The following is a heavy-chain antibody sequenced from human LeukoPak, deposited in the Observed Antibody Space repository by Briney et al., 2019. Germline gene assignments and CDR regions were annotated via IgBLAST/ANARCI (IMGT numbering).Heavy chain of an antibody. D-gene: IGHD3-10*01. CDR2: IGASGEST. CDR1: GFTFSVAA. CDR3: AGDPGVTMVRGVIYYFDY. J-gene: IGHJ4*02. Sequence: GGSLRLSCAVSGFTFSVAAMTWVRQAPGKGLEWVSLIGASGESTYYADSVKGRFTISRDNSKNTLYLQMNSLRAEDTAVYYCAGDPGVTMVRGVIYYFDYWGQGTLVTVSS. V-gene: IGHV3-23*01.